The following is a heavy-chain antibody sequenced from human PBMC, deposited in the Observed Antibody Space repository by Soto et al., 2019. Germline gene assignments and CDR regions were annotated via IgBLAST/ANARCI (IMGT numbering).Heavy chain of an antibody. CDR2: ISSNGGST. CDR3: VKDRGRKWLRSDAFDI. V-gene: IGHV3-64D*06. D-gene: IGHD5-12*01. Sequence: VQLVESGGGVVQPGRSLRLSCAASGFTFNSYAMHWVRQAPGKGLEYVSAISSNGGSTYYADSVKGRFTISRDNSKNTLYLQMSSLRAEDTAVYYCVKDRGRKWLRSDAFDIWGQGTMVTVSS. J-gene: IGHJ3*02. CDR1: GFTFNSYA.